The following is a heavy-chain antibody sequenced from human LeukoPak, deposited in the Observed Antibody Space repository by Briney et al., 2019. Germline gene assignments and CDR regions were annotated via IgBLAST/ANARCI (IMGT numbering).Heavy chain of an antibody. D-gene: IGHD3-3*01. Sequence: GGSLRLSCAASGFTFSSYSMNWVRQAPGKGLEWVSYISSSSGTIYYADSVKGRFTISRDNAKNSLYLQMNSLRAEDTAVYYCATERDFWSGYHAPFDYWGQGTLVTVSS. CDR1: GFTFSSYS. V-gene: IGHV3-48*01. CDR2: ISSSSGTI. CDR3: ATERDFWSGYHAPFDY. J-gene: IGHJ4*02.